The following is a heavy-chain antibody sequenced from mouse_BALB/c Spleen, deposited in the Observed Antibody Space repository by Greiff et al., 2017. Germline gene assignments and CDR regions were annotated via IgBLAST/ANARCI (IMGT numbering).Heavy chain of an antibody. V-gene: IGHV1-9*01. Sequence: VNVVESGAELMKPGASVKISCKATGYTFSSYWIEWVKQRPGHGLEWIGEILPGSGSTNYNEKFKGKATFTADTSSNTAYMQLSSLTSEDSAVYYCARSKGYFDYWGQGTTLTVSS. J-gene: IGHJ2*01. CDR2: ILPGSGST. CDR3: ARSKGYFDY. CDR1: GYTFSSYW.